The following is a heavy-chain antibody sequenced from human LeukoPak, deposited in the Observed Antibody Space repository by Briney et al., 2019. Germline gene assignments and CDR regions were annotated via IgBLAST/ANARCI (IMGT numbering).Heavy chain of an antibody. V-gene: IGHV3-11*01. Sequence: GGSLTLSCAASGFTFSDYYMSWIRQAPGKGLEWVSYISSSGSTIYYADSVKGRFTISRDNAKNSLYLQMNSLRAEDTAVYYCARLDRGYYDFWSGYYPHYYYGMDVWGQGTTVTVSS. J-gene: IGHJ6*02. CDR3: ARLDRGYYDFWSGYYPHYYYGMDV. CDR1: GFTFSDYY. D-gene: IGHD3-3*01. CDR2: ISSSGSTI.